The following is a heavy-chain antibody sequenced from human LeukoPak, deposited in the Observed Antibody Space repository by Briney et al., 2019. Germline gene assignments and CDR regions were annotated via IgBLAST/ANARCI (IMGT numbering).Heavy chain of an antibody. CDR2: IYYSGST. CDR1: SGSMSSYY. Sequence: PSETLSLTCTVSSGSMSSYYWSWIRQPPGGAREWVGYIYYSGSTNYNPSLKSRVTISVDTSKTQFSLKLSSVSAADTAVYYCARSGYSYGYGYFQHWGQGTLVTVSS. D-gene: IGHD5-18*01. J-gene: IGHJ1*01. V-gene: IGHV4-59*01. CDR3: ARSGYSYGYGYFQH.